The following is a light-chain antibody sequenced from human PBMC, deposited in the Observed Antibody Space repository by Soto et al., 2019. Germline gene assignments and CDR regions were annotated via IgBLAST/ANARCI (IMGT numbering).Light chain of an antibody. CDR1: QGICDT. CDR2: DTS. J-gene: IGKJ4*01. Sequence: EVVMRQSPATLSVSPGEVATLSCRSSQGICDTLACYQHKPGQTPRLLIYDTSTRSTGVPTRFSGSRSGAEFTLTIKSLQSEDFAVYYGQPYNNWPLTFGGGTQVEIK. V-gene: IGKV3-15*01. CDR3: QPYNNWPLT.